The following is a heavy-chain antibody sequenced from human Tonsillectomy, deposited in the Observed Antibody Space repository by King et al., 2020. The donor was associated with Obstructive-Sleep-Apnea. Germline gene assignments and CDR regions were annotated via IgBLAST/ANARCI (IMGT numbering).Heavy chain of an antibody. J-gene: IGHJ4*02. CDR1: GFTFSSYA. CDR2: ISGSGGSP. CDR3: ATRSVQWEPPPGDY. Sequence: EVQLVESGGGLVQPGGSLRLSCAASGFTFSSYAMSWVLQAPGKGLEWVSAISGSGGSPYFADSVKGRCPISRDNSKNTLYLQMNSLSAEDTAVYYCATRSVQWEPPPGDYWGQGTLVTVSS. V-gene: IGHV3-23*04. D-gene: IGHD1-26*01.